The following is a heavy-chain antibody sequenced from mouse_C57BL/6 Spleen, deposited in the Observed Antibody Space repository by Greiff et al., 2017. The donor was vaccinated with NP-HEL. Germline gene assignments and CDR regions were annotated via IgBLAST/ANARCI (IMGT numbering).Heavy chain of an antibody. CDR1: GFSLTSYG. D-gene: IGHD2-2*01. V-gene: IGHV2-6-1*01. Sequence: VKVEESGPGLVAPSQSLSITCTVSGFSLTSYGVHWVRQPPGKGLEWLVVIWSDGSTTYNSALNSRLSISKDNSKSQVFLKMNSLQTDDTAMYYCARQGYGYDGGAWFAYWGQGTLVTVSA. CDR3: ARQGYGYDGGAWFAY. CDR2: IWSDGST. J-gene: IGHJ3*01.